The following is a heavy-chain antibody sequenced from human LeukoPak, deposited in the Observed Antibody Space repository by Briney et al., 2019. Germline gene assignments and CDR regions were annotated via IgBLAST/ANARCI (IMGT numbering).Heavy chain of an antibody. CDR2: IKQDGSEK. Sequence: GSLRLSCAASGFTFSSYWMSWVRQAPGKGLEWVANIKQDGSEKHYVDSVKGRFTISRDNAKKSLFLHMNSLRVEDTAVYYCARGSEYTSSTNYYFDYWGQGTLVTVSS. J-gene: IGHJ4*02. CDR1: GFTFSSYW. V-gene: IGHV3-7*01. CDR3: ARGSEYTSSTNYYFDY. D-gene: IGHD6-6*01.